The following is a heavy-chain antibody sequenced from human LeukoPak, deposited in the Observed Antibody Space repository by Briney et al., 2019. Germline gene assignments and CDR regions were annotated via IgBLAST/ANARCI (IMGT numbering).Heavy chain of an antibody. CDR2: IKQDGSEK. CDR1: GFTFSSYW. D-gene: IGHD2-2*01. V-gene: IGHV3-7*01. Sequence: GGSLRLSCAVSGFTFSSYWMSWVRQAPGKGLEWVANIKQDGSEKYYVDSVKGRFTISRDNAKNSLYLQMNSLRAEDTAIYYCARVGCSSSSCFIEAFDIWGQGTMVTVSS. CDR3: ARVGCSSSSCFIEAFDI. J-gene: IGHJ3*02.